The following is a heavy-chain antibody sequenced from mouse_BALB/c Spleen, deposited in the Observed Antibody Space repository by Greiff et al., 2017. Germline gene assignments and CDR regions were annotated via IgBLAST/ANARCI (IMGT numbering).Heavy chain of an antibody. J-gene: IGHJ4*01. CDR2: ISSGSSTI. Sequence: EVQGVESGGGLVQPGGSRKLSCAASGFTFSSFGMHWVRQAPEKGLEWVAYISSGSSTIYYADTVKGRFTISRDNPKNTLFLQMTSLRSEDTAMYYCARASAGDYYAMDYWGQGTSVTVSS. V-gene: IGHV5-17*02. CDR3: ARASAGDYYAMDY. D-gene: IGHD3-1*01. CDR1: GFTFSSFG.